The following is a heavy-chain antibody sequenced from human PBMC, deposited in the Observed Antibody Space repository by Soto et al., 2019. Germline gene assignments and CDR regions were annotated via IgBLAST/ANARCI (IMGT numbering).Heavy chain of an antibody. CDR1: GGSISSSNW. D-gene: IGHD3-3*01. J-gene: IGHJ3*02. CDR2: IYHSGST. CDR3: ARVLRFLEWTTGPNAFDI. Sequence: TLSLTCAVSGGSISSSNWWSWVRQPPGKGLEWIGEIYHSGSTNYNPSLKSRVTISVDKSKNQFSLKLSSVTAADTAVYYCARVLRFLEWTTGPNAFDIWGQGTMVTVSS. V-gene: IGHV4-4*02.